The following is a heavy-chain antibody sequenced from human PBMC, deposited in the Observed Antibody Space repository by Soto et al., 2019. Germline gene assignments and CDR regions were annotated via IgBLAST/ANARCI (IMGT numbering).Heavy chain of an antibody. J-gene: IGHJ5*02. CDR3: ARGVGSGSYYNQYTWFDP. D-gene: IGHD3-10*01. CDR2: INVYNGNT. CDR1: GYTFTNYG. Sequence: QVQLVQSGGEVKKPGASVKVSCKASGYTFTNYGISWVRQAPGQGLEWMGWINVYNGNTKYAQKVQGRVTMTTATXTXTXXMELRSLRSDDTAVYYCARGVGSGSYYNQYTWFDPWGQGTLVTVSS. V-gene: IGHV1-18*01.